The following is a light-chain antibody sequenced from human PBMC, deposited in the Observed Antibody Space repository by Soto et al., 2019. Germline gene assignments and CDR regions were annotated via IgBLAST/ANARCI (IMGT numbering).Light chain of an antibody. J-gene: IGKJ4*01. CDR3: QQCRNWPLT. V-gene: IGKV3-15*01. CDR2: DAS. CDR1: QNVYNN. Sequence: EIVMTQSPATLSVSPGEGATLSCKASQNVYNNLAWYQQRPGQPPRLLIYDASTRATGISARFSGSGYGTEFTLTISRLQSADFAVYFCQQCRNWPLTFGGGTKVEIK.